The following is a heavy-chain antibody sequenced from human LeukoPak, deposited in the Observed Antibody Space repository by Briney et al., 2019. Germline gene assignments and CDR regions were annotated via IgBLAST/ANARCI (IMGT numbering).Heavy chain of an antibody. D-gene: IGHD2-21*01. CDR3: ARDDLAAIYYYYYMDV. CDR2: ISSSSSYI. V-gene: IGHV3-21*01. CDR1: GFTFSNAW. J-gene: IGHJ6*03. Sequence: GGSLRLSCAASGFTFSNAWMNWVRQAPGKGLEWVSSISSSSSYIYYADSVKGRFTISRDNAKNSLYLQMNSLRAEDTAVYYCARDDLAAIYYYYYMDVWGKGTTVTVSS.